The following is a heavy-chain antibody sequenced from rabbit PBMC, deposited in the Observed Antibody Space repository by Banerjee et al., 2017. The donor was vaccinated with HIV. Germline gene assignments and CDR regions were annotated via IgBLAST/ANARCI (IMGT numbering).Heavy chain of an antibody. J-gene: IGHJ4*01. V-gene: IGHV1S40*01. CDR2: IYAGSSGST. D-gene: IGHD6-1*01. CDR1: GFDFSSNA. Sequence: QSLEESGGDLVKPGASLTLTCKASGFDFSSNAMCWVRQAPGKGLEWIACIYAGSSGSTGYASWAKGRFTISKTSSTTVTLQMTSLTAADTATYFCARSVAGASYGDAFQLWGPGTLVTVS. CDR3: ARSVAGASYGDAFQL.